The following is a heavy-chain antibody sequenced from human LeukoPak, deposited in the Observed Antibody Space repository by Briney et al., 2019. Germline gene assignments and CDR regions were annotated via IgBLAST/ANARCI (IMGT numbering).Heavy chain of an antibody. Sequence: ASVKVSCKASGYTFTSYGINWVRQATGQGLEWMGWMNPNSGNTGYAQKFQGRVTMTRNTSISTAYMELSSLSSEDTAVYYCARGACVAARSTLDYWGQGTLVTVSS. CDR3: ARGACVAARSTLDY. CDR1: GYTFTSYG. J-gene: IGHJ4*02. CDR2: MNPNSGNT. D-gene: IGHD6-13*01. V-gene: IGHV1-8*01.